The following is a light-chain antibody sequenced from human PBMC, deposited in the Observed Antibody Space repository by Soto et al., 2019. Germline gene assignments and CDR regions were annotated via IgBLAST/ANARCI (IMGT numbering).Light chain of an antibody. CDR1: QGIRSY. CDR2: AAS. CDR3: LQYPTYPWT. Sequence: DIKLTQSPAFLSASVGDSVTITCRASQGIRSYLDWYQQKPGKAPKLLSDAASTLQRLGPSRFSGSGSGTYFTLTSSCLHSAAFATYSCLQYPTYPWTFGLGTNVDI. V-gene: IGKV1-9*01. J-gene: IGKJ1*01.